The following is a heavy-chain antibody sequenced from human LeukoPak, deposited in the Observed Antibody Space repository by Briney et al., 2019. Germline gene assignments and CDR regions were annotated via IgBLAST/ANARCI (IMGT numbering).Heavy chain of an antibody. CDR1: GGSISSSSYY. D-gene: IGHD2-2*02. J-gene: IGHJ4*02. Sequence: PSETLSLTCTVSGGSISSSSYYWGWIRQPPGKGLEWIGSIYYSGSTYYNPSLKSRVTISVDTSKNQFSLKLSSVTAADTAVYYCAVVPAAIAYWGQGTLVTVSS. V-gene: IGHV4-39*01. CDR2: IYYSGST. CDR3: AVVPAAIAY.